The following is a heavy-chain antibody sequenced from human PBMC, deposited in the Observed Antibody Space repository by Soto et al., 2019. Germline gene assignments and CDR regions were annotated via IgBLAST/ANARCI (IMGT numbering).Heavy chain of an antibody. D-gene: IGHD5-12*01. V-gene: IGHV4-34*01. CDR2: INHSGST. Sequence: SETLSLTCAVYGGSFSGYYWSWIRQPPGKGLEWIGEINHSGSTNYNPSLKSRVTISVDTSKNQFSLKLSSVTAADTAVYYCARGVSYSGYGYYFDYWGQGTLVTVSS. CDR1: GGSFSGYY. CDR3: ARGVSYSGYGYYFDY. J-gene: IGHJ4*02.